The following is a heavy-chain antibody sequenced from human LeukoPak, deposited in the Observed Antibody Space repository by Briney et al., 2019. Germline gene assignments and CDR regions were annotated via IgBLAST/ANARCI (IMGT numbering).Heavy chain of an antibody. CDR2: ISSSSSYI. Sequence: GGSLRLSCAASGFTFSSYSMNWVRQAPGKGLEWVSSISSSSSYIYYADSVKGRFTISRDNAKNSLYLQMNSLRAEETAVYYCARDTGGENYDFWSGYYGKYYYYYYMDVWGKGTTVTVSS. J-gene: IGHJ6*03. V-gene: IGHV3-21*01. D-gene: IGHD3-3*01. CDR3: ARDTGGENYDFWSGYYGKYYYYYYMDV. CDR1: GFTFSSYS.